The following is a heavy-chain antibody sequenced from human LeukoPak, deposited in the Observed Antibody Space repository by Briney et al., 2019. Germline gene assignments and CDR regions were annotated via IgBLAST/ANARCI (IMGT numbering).Heavy chain of an antibody. CDR3: ARSIFYSNYGRFDY. CDR2: IYTSGST. J-gene: IGHJ4*02. D-gene: IGHD4-11*01. Sequence: SETLSLTCTVSGGSISSYYWSWIQQPAGKGLEWIGRIYTSGSTNYNPSLKSRVTMSVDMSKNQFSLKLSSVTATDTAVYYCARSIFYSNYGRFDYWGQGTPVTVSS. V-gene: IGHV4-4*07. CDR1: GGSISSYY.